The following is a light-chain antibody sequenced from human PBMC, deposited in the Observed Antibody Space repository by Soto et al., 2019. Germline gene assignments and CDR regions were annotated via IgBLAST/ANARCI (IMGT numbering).Light chain of an antibody. V-gene: IGKV3-11*01. CDR2: DAS. CDR1: QSVYSY. Sequence: EIVLTQSPATLSLSPGERATLSCRASQSVYSYLAWYQQKPGQAPRLLIYDASNRATGIPARFSGSGSGTDFTLTISSLQSEDFAVYYCQQYNNWPWTFGQGTKVDIK. CDR3: QQYNNWPWT. J-gene: IGKJ1*01.